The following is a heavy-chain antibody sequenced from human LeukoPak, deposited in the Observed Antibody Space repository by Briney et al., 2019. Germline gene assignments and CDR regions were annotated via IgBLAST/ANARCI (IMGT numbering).Heavy chain of an antibody. Sequence: PSETLSLTCTVSGGSISSYYRSWIRQPPGKGLEWIGYIYYSGSTNYNPSLKSRVTISVDTSKNQFSLKLSSVTAADTAVYYCARAEEAYDYVWGSYRLYYFDYWGQGTLVTVSS. CDR3: ARAEEAYDYVWGSYRLYYFDY. CDR2: IYYSGST. D-gene: IGHD3-16*02. V-gene: IGHV4-59*01. J-gene: IGHJ4*02. CDR1: GGSISSYY.